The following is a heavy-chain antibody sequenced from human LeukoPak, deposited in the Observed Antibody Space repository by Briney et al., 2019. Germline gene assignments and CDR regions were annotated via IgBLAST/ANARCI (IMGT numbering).Heavy chain of an antibody. CDR1: GNTFTMYN. CDR2: INPSDGAT. D-gene: IGHD3-16*01. V-gene: IGHV1-46*01. J-gene: IGHJ6*03. CDR3: AREKRGGLSAILGGLFASYYTYYYMDV. Sequence: ASVKVSCKASGNTFTMYNIHWVRQAPGQGLEWMGMINPSDGATTYTQKFQGRVTMTRDMSTTTVYMDLRSLRSEDTAVYFCAREKRGGLSAILGGLFASYYTYYYMDVWGRGTTVTVSS.